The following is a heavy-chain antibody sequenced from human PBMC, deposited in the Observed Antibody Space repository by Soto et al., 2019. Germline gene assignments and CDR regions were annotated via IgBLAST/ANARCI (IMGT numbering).Heavy chain of an antibody. D-gene: IGHD3-3*01. J-gene: IGHJ5*02. Sequence: ASVKVSCKASGYTFTSYGISWVRQAPGQGLEWMGWISAYNGNTNYAQKLQGRVTMTTDTSTSTAYMELRSLRSDDTAVYYCARVGIRSDFWSGEIRGEWFDPWGQGTLVTVSS. CDR2: ISAYNGNT. CDR1: GYTFTSYG. V-gene: IGHV1-18*01. CDR3: ARVGIRSDFWSGEIRGEWFDP.